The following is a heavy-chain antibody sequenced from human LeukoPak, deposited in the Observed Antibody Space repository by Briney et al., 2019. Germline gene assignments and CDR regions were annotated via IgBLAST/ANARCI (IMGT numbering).Heavy chain of an antibody. Sequence: GGSLRLPCAASGFTFSTYWMHWVRQAPGKGLVWVSRINSDGSITNYADSVKGRFTISRDNAKKTLYLQMNRLRAEDTAVYYCVGFNYGDYPGDYWGQGTLVTVSS. V-gene: IGHV3-74*01. CDR3: VGFNYGDYPGDY. CDR2: INSDGSIT. CDR1: GFTFSTYW. J-gene: IGHJ4*02. D-gene: IGHD4-17*01.